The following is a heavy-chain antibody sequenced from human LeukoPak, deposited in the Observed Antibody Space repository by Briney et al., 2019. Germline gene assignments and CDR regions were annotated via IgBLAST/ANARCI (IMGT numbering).Heavy chain of an antibody. Sequence: GASVKVSCKVSGYTLTELSMHWVRQAPGKGLEWMGGFDPEDGETIYAQKFQGRVAMIEDTSTDTAYMELSSLRSEDTAVYYCARVGATDVADLDYWGQGTLVTVSS. J-gene: IGHJ4*02. CDR3: ARVGATDVADLDY. CDR1: GYTLTELS. CDR2: FDPEDGET. V-gene: IGHV1-24*01. D-gene: IGHD1-26*01.